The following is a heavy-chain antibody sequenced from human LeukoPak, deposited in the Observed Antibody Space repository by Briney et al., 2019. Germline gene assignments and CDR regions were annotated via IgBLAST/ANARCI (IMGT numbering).Heavy chain of an antibody. Sequence: SETLSLTCAVYGGSFSGYYWSWIRQPPGKGLEWIGEINHSGSTNYNPSLKSRVTISVDTSKNQFSLKLSSVTAADTAVYYCARDSEYQLSPSTDYYGMDVWGQGTTVTVSS. CDR3: ARDSEYQLSPSTDYYGMDV. V-gene: IGHV4-34*01. CDR1: GGSFSGYY. CDR2: INHSGST. D-gene: IGHD2-2*01. J-gene: IGHJ6*02.